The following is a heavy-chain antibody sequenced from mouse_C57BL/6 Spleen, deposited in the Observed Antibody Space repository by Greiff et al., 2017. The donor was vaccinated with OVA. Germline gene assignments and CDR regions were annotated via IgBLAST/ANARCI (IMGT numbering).Heavy chain of an antibody. J-gene: IGHJ3*01. CDR2: ISSGGDYI. Sequence: EVQGVESGAGLVKPGGSLKLSCAASGFTFSSYAMSWVRQTPEKRLEWVAYISSGGDYIYYADTVKGRFTISRDNARNTLYLHMSSLKSEDTAIYYCTRDGYFYSSQFAYWGKGTLVTVSA. V-gene: IGHV5-9-1*02. CDR1: GFTFSSYA. D-gene: IGHD2-5*01. CDR3: TRDGYFYSSQFAY.